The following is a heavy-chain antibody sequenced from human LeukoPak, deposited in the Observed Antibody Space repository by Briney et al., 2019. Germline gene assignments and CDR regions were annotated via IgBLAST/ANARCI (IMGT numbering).Heavy chain of an antibody. CDR1: GFTFSSYA. CDR3: AKALSAPTVTLNDY. V-gene: IGHV3-23*01. CDR2: ISGSGGST. D-gene: IGHD4-17*01. Sequence: PGGSLRLSCAASGFTFSSYAMSWVRQAPGKGLEWVSAISGSGGSTYYADSVKGRFTISRDNSKNTLYLQMNSLRAEDTAVYYCAKALSAPTVTLNDYWGQGTLVTVSS. J-gene: IGHJ4*02.